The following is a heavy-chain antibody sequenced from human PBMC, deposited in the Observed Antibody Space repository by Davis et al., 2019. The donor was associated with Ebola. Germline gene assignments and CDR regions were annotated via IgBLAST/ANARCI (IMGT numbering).Heavy chain of an antibody. V-gene: IGHV3-21*01. D-gene: IGHD3-22*01. CDR3: ARGGYYDSSGYSHAAFDI. CDR2: ISSTSYYI. Sequence: GGSLRLSCAASGFTFSSHDMNWVRQAPGEGLEWVSSISSTSYYIYYADSLKGRFTISRDDAKNSLYLQMNSLRAEDTAVYHCARGGYYDSSGYSHAAFDIWGQGTMVTVSS. J-gene: IGHJ3*02. CDR1: GFTFSSHD.